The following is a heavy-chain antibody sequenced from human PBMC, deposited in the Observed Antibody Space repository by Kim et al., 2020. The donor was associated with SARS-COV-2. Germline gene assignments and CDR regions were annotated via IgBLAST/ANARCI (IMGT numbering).Heavy chain of an antibody. J-gene: IGHJ4*01. D-gene: IGHD6-19*01. Sequence: GGSLRLSCAASGLTLRSYAMNWVRQGPGKGLEWVSSITRGGDTYYAASVKGRFTISRDNFKDKLSLQMNSMRAEDTGNYYCVPCVTLADRIGWCAFFDH. CDR1: GLTLRSYA. V-gene: IGHV3-23*01. CDR2: ITRGGDT. CDR3: VPCVTLADRIGWCAFFDH.